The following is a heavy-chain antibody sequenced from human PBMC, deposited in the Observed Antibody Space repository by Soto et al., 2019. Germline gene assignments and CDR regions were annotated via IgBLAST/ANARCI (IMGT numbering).Heavy chain of an antibody. J-gene: IGHJ4*02. Sequence: PGGSLRLSCAASGFTFSSHGMHWVRQAPGKGLEWVAVISYDGNNKYYADSVKGRFTISRDNSKNTLYVQMNSLRAEDTAVYYCAKDHSSGSADYYFDYWGQGTLVTVSS. CDR2: ISYDGNNK. D-gene: IGHD3-22*01. V-gene: IGHV3-30*18. CDR3: AKDHSSGSADYYFDY. CDR1: GFTFSSHG.